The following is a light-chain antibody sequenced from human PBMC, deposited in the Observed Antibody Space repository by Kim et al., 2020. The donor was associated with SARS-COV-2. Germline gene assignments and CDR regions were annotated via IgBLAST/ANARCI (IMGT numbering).Light chain of an antibody. Sequence: PEHSVSISCTGSSSGVGEYDYVCWHQLPSGVAPKLLIYEVNKRPSGVTDRFSGSKSGNTASLTVSGLQAEDEAEYYCSSYAGSNVLFGGGTQLTVL. J-gene: IGLJ2*01. CDR3: SSYAGSNVL. CDR1: SSGVGEYDY. V-gene: IGLV2-8*01. CDR2: EVN.